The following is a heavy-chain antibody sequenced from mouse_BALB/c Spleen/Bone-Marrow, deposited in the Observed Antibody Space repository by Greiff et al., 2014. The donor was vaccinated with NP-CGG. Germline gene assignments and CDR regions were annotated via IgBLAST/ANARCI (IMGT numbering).Heavy chain of an antibody. CDR1: GYTFSSYW. J-gene: IGHJ1*01. V-gene: IGHV1-9*01. CDR2: ILPGSGST. D-gene: IGHD1-1*02. CDR3: ARGGVGGVYWYSDV. Sequence: LVESGAGLMKPGASVKISCKATGYTFSSYWIEWVKQRPGHGLEWIGEILPGSGSTNYNEKFKGKATFTADTSSNTAYMQLGGLTSEDSAVYYCARGGVGGVYWYSDVWGAGSTVTVSS.